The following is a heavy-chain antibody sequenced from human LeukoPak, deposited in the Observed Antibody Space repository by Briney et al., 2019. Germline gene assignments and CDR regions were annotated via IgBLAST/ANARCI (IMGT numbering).Heavy chain of an antibody. D-gene: IGHD6-19*01. CDR2: IYTSGST. J-gene: IGHJ4*02. CDR3: ARGPRGLGMAGTFDY. Sequence: PSETLSLTCTVSGGSISSGSYYWSWIRQPAGKGLEWIGRIYTSGSTNYNPSLKSRVTISVDTSKNQFSLKLSSVTAADTAVYYCARGPRGLGMAGTFDYWGQGTLVTVSS. CDR1: GGSISSGSYY. V-gene: IGHV4-61*02.